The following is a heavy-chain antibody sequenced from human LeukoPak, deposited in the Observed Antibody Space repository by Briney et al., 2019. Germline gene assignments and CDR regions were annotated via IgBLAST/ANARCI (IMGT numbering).Heavy chain of an antibody. Sequence: GASVKVSCKASGYTFTGHYMHWVRQAPGHGLEWMGWINPNSGGTNYAQKFQGRVTMTRDTSISTAYMELSRLRSDDTAVYYCARGRATGNYYYSSAFDIWGQGTMVTVSS. CDR2: INPNSGGT. J-gene: IGHJ3*02. CDR3: ARGRATGNYYYSSAFDI. D-gene: IGHD1-26*01. CDR1: GYTFTGHY. V-gene: IGHV1-2*02.